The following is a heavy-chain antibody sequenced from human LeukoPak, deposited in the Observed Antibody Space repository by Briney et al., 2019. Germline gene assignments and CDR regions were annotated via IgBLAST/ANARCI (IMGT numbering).Heavy chain of an antibody. CDR1: GYSFSNYW. V-gene: IGHV5-51*01. CDR2: IYPGDSST. J-gene: IGHJ4*02. D-gene: IGHD6-13*01. CDR3: ARRAASETSFNS. Sequence: VESLELYCKGSGYSFSNYWIAWVRQMPGKGLEWMGIIYPGDSSTRYSPSFQGQVTISADKSISTAYLQWSSLKASDTSMFYCARRAASETSFNSGGRETLFTVSS.